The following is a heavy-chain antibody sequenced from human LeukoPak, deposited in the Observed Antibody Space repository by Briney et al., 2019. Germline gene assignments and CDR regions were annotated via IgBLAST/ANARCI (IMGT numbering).Heavy chain of an antibody. CDR2: IYHSGST. J-gene: IGHJ4*02. CDR1: GYSISSGYY. V-gene: IGHV4-38-2*02. Sequence: SETLSLTCTVSGYSISSGYYWGWIRQPPGEGLEWIGSIYHSGSTYYNPSLKSRVTISVDTSKNQFSLKLSSVTAADTAVYYCARDFDRAGGDYFDYWGQGALVTVSS. CDR3: ARDFDRAGGDYFDY. D-gene: IGHD2-15*01.